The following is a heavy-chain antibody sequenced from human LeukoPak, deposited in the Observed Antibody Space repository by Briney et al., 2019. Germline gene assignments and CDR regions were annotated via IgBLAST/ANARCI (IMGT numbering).Heavy chain of an antibody. CDR1: GFTFRSSW. V-gene: IGHV3-74*01. J-gene: IGHJ4*02. Sequence: PGGSLRLPCAASGFTFRSSWMHWVRQAPGKGLMWVSGIDAGGTWTSYADSVKGRFTISKDNAKNTVYLQLSGLRDEDTAVYYCVKGAWGSGLWGQGTLVTVSS. CDR2: IDAGGTWT. CDR3: VKGAWGSGL. D-gene: IGHD7-27*01.